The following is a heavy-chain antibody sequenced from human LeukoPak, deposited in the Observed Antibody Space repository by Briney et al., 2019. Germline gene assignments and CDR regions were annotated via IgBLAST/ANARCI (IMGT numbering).Heavy chain of an antibody. D-gene: IGHD5-18*01. CDR1: GFTFSSCG. V-gene: IGHV3-30*18. CDR3: AKNGGFFYGYRYYFAY. Sequence: GRPMRLSCAASGFTFSSCGIQWVGQAPGKGLEGVAVISYDGSNKYYADSVKGRFTISRDNSKNTLYLQMNSLRAEDTAVYYCAKNGGFFYGYRYYFAYWGQGTLLTVSS. CDR2: ISYDGSNK. J-gene: IGHJ4*02.